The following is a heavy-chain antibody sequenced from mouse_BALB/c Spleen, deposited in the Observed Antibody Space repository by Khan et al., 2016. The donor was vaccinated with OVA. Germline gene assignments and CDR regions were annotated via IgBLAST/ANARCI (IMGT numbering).Heavy chain of an antibody. Sequence: EVQLVESGPGLVKPSQSLSLTCTVTGYSITSGYGWNWIRQFPGNKLEWMGYISYSGSTNYNPSLKSRISINRDTSKNQSFLQLNSVTTEDTATYYCARTARIKYWGQGTTLTVSS. CDR2: ISYSGST. J-gene: IGHJ2*01. CDR3: ARTARIKY. D-gene: IGHD1-2*01. CDR1: GYSITSGYG. V-gene: IGHV3-2*02.